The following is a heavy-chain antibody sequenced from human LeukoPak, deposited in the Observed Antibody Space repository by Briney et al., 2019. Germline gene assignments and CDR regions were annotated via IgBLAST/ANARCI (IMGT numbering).Heavy chain of an antibody. Sequence: PSGTLSLTCAVSGGSISSSNWWSWVRQPPGKGLEWIGEIYHSGSTNYNPSLKSRVTISVDKSKNQFSLKLSSVTAADTAVYYCARGEITMVRGSYYYYYMDVWGKGTTVTISS. CDR2: IYHSGST. J-gene: IGHJ6*03. CDR1: GGSISSSNW. V-gene: IGHV4-4*02. D-gene: IGHD3-10*01. CDR3: ARGEITMVRGSYYYYYMDV.